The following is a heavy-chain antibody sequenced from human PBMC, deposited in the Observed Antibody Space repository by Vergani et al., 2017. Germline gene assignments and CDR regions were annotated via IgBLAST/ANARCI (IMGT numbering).Heavy chain of an antibody. CDR1: GGTFSSYA. V-gene: IGHV1-69*12. CDR3: AREKTGTTRYYYYYMDV. CDR2: IIPIFGRA. D-gene: IGHD1-7*01. Sequence: QVQLEQSGAEVKKPGSSVKVSCKASGGTFSSYAISWVRQAPGQGLEWMGGIIPIFGRANYAQKFQGRVTITADESTSTAYMELSSLRSEDTAVYYCAREKTGTTRYYYYYMDVWGKGTTVTVSS. J-gene: IGHJ6*03.